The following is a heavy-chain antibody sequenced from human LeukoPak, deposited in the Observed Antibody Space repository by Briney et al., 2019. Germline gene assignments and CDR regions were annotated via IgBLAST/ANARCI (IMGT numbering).Heavy chain of an antibody. CDR3: ARVLGFRPDTLKGSDY. CDR2: ISAYNRKT. V-gene: IGHV1-18*01. CDR1: GYTFTNYG. J-gene: IGHJ4*02. Sequence: GASVKVSCNASGYTFTNYGISWVRQAPGQGLEWVGWISAYNRKTNYAQKLQGRVTMTTDTSTTTAYMELRSLRSDDTVVYYCARVLGFRPDTLKGSDYWGQGTLVTVSS.